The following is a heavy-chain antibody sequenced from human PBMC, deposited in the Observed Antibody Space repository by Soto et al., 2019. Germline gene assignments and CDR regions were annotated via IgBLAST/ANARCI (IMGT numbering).Heavy chain of an antibody. CDR2: IYYRGST. V-gene: IGHV4-30-4*01. D-gene: IGHD2-21*01. CDR3: ARGGGALGVDAFDI. CDR1: GGSISSGDYY. Sequence: QVQLQESGPGLVKPSETLSLTCTVSGGSISSGDYYWSWIRQPPGKGLELIGYIYYRGSTYYNPSHKIRLTISVDTSKNHCSMKLSDGTAADTALYYCARGGGALGVDAFDIWGQGTMVNVSA. J-gene: IGHJ3*02.